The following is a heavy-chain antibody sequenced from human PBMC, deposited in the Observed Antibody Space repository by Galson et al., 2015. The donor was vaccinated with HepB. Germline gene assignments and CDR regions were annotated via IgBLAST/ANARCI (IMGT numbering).Heavy chain of an antibody. CDR2: ISSSSHTI. V-gene: IGHV3-48*04. Sequence: SLRPSCAASGFTFSRYSMNWVRQAPGKGLVWVSFISSSSHTIYYADSVKGRFTISRDHANNSLFLQMNSVRAEDTAVYYCATDEGGPHFWGQGTLVTVSS. J-gene: IGHJ4*02. CDR1: GFTFSRYS. CDR3: ATDEGGPHF. D-gene: IGHD1-26*01.